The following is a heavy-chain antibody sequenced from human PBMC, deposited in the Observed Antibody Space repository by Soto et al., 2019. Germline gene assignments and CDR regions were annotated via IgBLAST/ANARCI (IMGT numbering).Heavy chain of an antibody. CDR1: GGSISGGVYY. D-gene: IGHD4-17*01. J-gene: IGHJ2*01. Sequence: QVQLQESGPGLVKPSQTLSLTCTVSGGSISGGVYYWSWIRQPPGKGLEWIGYIFDSGSTYYNPSLKSRVTISVDTSKNRSSLRLNSVTAAATAVYYCAREIIPLTTDWHFDLWGRGALFTVSA. V-gene: IGHV4-30-4*01. CDR3: AREIIPLTTDWHFDL. CDR2: IFDSGST.